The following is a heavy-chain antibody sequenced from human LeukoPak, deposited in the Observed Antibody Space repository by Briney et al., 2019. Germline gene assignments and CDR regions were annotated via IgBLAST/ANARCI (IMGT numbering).Heavy chain of an antibody. D-gene: IGHD1-26*01. V-gene: IGHV4-59*08. CDR3: ARLRRGLAFDI. Sequence: WETLSLTCTVSGGSISSYYWSWIRQPPGNGLEWIGYIYYSGSTNYNPSLKSRVTISVDTSKNQFSLKLSSVTAADTAVYYCARLRRGLAFDIWGQGTMVTVSS. CDR2: IYYSGST. CDR1: GGSISSYY. J-gene: IGHJ3*02.